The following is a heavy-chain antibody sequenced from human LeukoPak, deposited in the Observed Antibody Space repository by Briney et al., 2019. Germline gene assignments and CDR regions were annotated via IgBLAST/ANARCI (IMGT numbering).Heavy chain of an antibody. Sequence: GGSLRLSCSASGFRFNAYAMHWVRQAPGKGLEYVSAISPNGDNTYYADSVRGRFSISRDNTKNTLYLQMNSLRPEDTAVYYCVPKGNEGYWGQGTLVTVSS. J-gene: IGHJ4*02. CDR2: ISPNGDNT. V-gene: IGHV3-64D*06. CDR1: GFRFNAYA. CDR3: VPKGNEGY. D-gene: IGHD1-1*01.